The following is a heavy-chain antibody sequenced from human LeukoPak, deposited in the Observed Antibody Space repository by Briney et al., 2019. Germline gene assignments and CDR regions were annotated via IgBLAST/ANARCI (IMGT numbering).Heavy chain of an antibody. CDR1: GGSFSGYY. J-gene: IGHJ6*02. Sequence: SETLSPTCAVYGGSFSGYYWSWIRQPPGEGLEWIGEINHSGSTNYNPSLKSRVTISVDTSKNQFSLKLSSVTAADTAVYYCARGARYCTNGVCYHYYYYYGMDVWGQGTTVTVSS. CDR2: INHSGST. V-gene: IGHV4-34*01. D-gene: IGHD2-8*01. CDR3: ARGARYCTNGVCYHYYYYYGMDV.